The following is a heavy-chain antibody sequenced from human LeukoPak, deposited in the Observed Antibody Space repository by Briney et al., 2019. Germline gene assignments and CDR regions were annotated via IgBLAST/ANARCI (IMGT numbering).Heavy chain of an antibody. D-gene: IGHD3-22*01. V-gene: IGHV3-49*04. J-gene: IGHJ4*02. CDR1: GFTFGDYA. Sequence: GGSLRLSCTASGFTFGDYAMSWVRQAPGKGLEWVGFIRSKAYGGTTEYAASVKGRFTISRDDSKSIAYLQMNSLKTEDTAVYYCTRVSSQIVVVMLYFDYWGQGTLVTVSS. CDR2: IRSKAYGGTT. CDR3: TRVSSQIVVVMLYFDY.